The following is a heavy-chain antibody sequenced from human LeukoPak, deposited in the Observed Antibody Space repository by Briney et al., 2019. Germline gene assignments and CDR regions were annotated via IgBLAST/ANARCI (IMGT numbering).Heavy chain of an antibody. CDR3: ARVESTYGVEGFPLDY. J-gene: IGHJ4*02. D-gene: IGHD3-3*01. CDR1: GFTFSSYS. V-gene: IGHV3-21*01. CDR2: ISSSSSYI. Sequence: GGSLRLSCAASGFTFSSYSMNWVRQAPGKGLEWVSSISSSSSYIYYADSVKGRFTISRDNAKNSLYLQMSSLRAEDTAVYYCARVESTYGVEGFPLDYWGQGTLVTVSS.